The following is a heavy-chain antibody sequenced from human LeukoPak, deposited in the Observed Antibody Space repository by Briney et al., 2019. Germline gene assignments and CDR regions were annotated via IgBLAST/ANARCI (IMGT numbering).Heavy chain of an antibody. CDR1: GFTFSSYR. CDR2: ITYSSSTI. V-gene: IGHV3-48*01. J-gene: IGHJ4*02. D-gene: IGHD4-17*01. CDR3: ARDRLHYGEYEKTLDY. Sequence: GGSLRLSCAASGFTFSSYRMTWVRQAPGKGLEWVSHITYSSSTIYYADSVKGRFTISRDNAKNSLYLQMNSLRVDDTAVYYCARDRLHYGEYEKTLDYWGQGTLVTVSS.